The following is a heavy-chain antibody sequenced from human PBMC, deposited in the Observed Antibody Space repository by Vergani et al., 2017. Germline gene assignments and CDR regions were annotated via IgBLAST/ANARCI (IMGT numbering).Heavy chain of an antibody. CDR3: ARGQYYYYSSGYYYYYYGMDV. J-gene: IGHJ6*02. CDR2: IIPILGIA. V-gene: IGHV1-69*04. D-gene: IGHD3-22*01. CDR1: GGTFSSYT. Sequence: QGQLAQSGAEVKKPGSSVKVSCKASGGTFSSYTISWVRQAPGQGLEWMGRIIPILGIANYAQKFQGRVTITADKSTSTAYMELSSLRSEDTAVYYCARGQYYYYSSGYYYYYYGMDVWGQGTTVTVSS.